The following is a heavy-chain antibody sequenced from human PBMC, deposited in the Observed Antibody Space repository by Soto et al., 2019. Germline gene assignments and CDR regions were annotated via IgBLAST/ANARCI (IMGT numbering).Heavy chain of an antibody. V-gene: IGHV3-33*01. J-gene: IGHJ4*02. Sequence: PGGSLRLSCKASGFTFSGYGMHWVRQAPGKGLECVALIWNDGSDKYYVDSVKGRFTISRDNSKKTLFLQMNSLRAEDTAVYYCARLGSGWSADYWGQGTLVTVYS. CDR2: IWNDGSDK. CDR3: ARLGSGWSADY. D-gene: IGHD6-19*01. CDR1: GFTFSGYG.